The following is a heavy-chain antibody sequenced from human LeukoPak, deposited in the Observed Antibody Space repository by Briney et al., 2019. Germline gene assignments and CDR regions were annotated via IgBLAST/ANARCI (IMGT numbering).Heavy chain of an antibody. CDR3: ASLNQSHGDRVYYFDY. V-gene: IGHV4-39*07. CDR2: IYYSGST. CDR1: GGSISSSSYY. Sequence: SETLSLTCTVSGGSISSSSYYWGWIRQPPGKGLEWIGSIYYSGSTYYNPSLKSRVTISVDTSKNQFSLKLSSVTAADTAVYYCASLNQSHGDRVYYFDYWGQGTLVTVSS. J-gene: IGHJ4*02. D-gene: IGHD6-6*01.